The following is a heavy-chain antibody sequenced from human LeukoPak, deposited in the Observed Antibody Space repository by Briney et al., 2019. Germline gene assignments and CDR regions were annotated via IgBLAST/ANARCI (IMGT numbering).Heavy chain of an antibody. D-gene: IGHD3-22*01. CDR1: GFIFSNYW. V-gene: IGHV3-7*04. Sequence: GGSLRLSCAASGFIFSNYWMSWVRQARGKGLEWVANIKPDGSEAHYVDSVKGRFTICRDNAKNSLYLQMNSLRAEDAAVFYCARDHSYYFDTTGYYYDAFDIWGQGTMVTVSS. CDR2: IKPDGSEA. J-gene: IGHJ3*02. CDR3: ARDHSYYFDTTGYYYDAFDI.